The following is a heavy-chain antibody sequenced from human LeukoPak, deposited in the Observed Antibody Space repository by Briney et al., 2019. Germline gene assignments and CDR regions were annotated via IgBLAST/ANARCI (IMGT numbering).Heavy chain of an antibody. D-gene: IGHD4-23*01. V-gene: IGHV1-46*01. CDR1: GYTFTSYY. J-gene: IGHJ6*03. CDR3: TRDFPGGNSPNYYYYYMDV. CDR2: INPSAGST. Sequence: ASVKVSCKASGYTFTSYYLHWVRQAPGQGLEWMGIINPSAGSTSYAQKFQDRVTMTRDTSTSTVYMELNSLRPEDTAIYYCTRDFPGGNSPNYYYYYMDVWGKGTTVTVSS.